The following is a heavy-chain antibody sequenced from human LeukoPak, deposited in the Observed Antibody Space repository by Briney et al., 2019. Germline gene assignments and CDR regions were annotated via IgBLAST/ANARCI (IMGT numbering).Heavy chain of an antibody. CDR1: GYTFSNAW. CDR2: ISGSGGST. CDR3: AKDQFYPKIVVVVAATPGDY. Sequence: PGGSLRLSCTASGYTFSNAWMSWVRQAPGKGLEWVSAISGSGGSTYYADSVKGRFTISRDNSKNTLYLQMNSLRAEDTAVYYCAKDQFYPKIVVVVAATPGDYWGQGTLVTVSS. D-gene: IGHD2-15*01. V-gene: IGHV3-23*01. J-gene: IGHJ4*02.